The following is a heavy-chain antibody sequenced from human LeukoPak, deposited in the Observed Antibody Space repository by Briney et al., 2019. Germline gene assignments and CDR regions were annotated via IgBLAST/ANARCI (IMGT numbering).Heavy chain of an antibody. V-gene: IGHV1-46*01. J-gene: IGHJ4*02. CDR1: GYTFTSYY. Sequence: GASVKVSCKASGYTFTSYYMHWVRQAPGQGLEWMGMINPSGGSTSYAQKFQGRVTMTRDMSTSTVYMELSSLRSEDTAVYYCALTTVTTSWYFDYWGQGTLVTVSS. CDR2: INPSGGST. CDR3: ALTTVTTSWYFDY. D-gene: IGHD4-17*01.